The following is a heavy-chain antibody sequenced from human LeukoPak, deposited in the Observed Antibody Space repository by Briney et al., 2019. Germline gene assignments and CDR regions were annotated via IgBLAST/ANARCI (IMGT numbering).Heavy chain of an antibody. J-gene: IGHJ3*02. D-gene: IGHD1-14*01. CDR3: ARDVLAAGATGTFDI. CDR2: ISSSSSYI. CDR1: GFTVSSNY. V-gene: IGHV3-21*04. Sequence: GGSLRLSCAASGFTVSSNYMSWVRQAPGKGLEWVSSISSSSSYIYYADSVKGRFTISRDNAKNSLYLQMNSLRAEDTAVYYCARDVLAAGATGTFDIWGQGTMVTVSS.